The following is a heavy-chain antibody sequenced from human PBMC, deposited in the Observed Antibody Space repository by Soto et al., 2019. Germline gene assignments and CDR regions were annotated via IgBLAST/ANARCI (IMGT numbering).Heavy chain of an antibody. D-gene: IGHD3-10*01. CDR3: GSAHGMDV. CDR1: GASLRSYP. CDR2: THYSRST. Sequence: SVTLSLTCIVSGASLRSYPWGWIRQHPRKGLEWIGHTHYSRSTYYNPSLKSRVTISLDTPKNQFSLKLTSVTAADTAVYYCGSAHGMDVWGQGTTVTVSS. V-gene: IGHV4-59*06. J-gene: IGHJ6*02.